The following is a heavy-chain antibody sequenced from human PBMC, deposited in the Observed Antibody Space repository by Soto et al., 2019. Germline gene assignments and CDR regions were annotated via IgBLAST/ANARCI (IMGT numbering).Heavy chain of an antibody. CDR1: GFTFSSYA. CDR2: ISVSGGST. CDR3: AKEGISRDFWSGYYAFDI. Sequence: GGSLRLSCAASGFTFSSYAMSWVRQAPGKGLEWVSAISVSGGSTYYADSVKGRFPISSDNSKNTLYLQMNSMRAEDRAVYYCAKEGISRDFWSGYYAFDIWGQGTMVTVSS. V-gene: IGHV3-23*01. D-gene: IGHD3-3*01. J-gene: IGHJ3*02.